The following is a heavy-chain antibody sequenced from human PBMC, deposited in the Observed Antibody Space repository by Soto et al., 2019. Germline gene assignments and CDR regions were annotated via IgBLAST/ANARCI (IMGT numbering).Heavy chain of an antibody. CDR3: ARREIQGPIDS. D-gene: IGHD1-26*01. CDR2: IYYSGTT. J-gene: IGHJ4*02. V-gene: IGHV4-28*01. Sequence: QVQLQESGPGLVKPSDTLSLTCAVSGYSISSSNWWGWIRQPPGKGLEWIGYIYYSGTTYYNPSLKSRVTMSVDPLKTQFSLKLTSVTAVDTAVYYCARREIQGPIDSWGQGTLFTVSS. CDR1: GYSISSSNW.